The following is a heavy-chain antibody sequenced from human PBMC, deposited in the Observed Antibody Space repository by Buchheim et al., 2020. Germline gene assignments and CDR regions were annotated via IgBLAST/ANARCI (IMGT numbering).Heavy chain of an antibody. D-gene: IGHD1-26*01. V-gene: IGHV4-59*08. CDR2: VFYSDDS. Sequence: QVQLQESGPGLVKSSETLSLTCTVSGVSINGYYWNWIRQPPGRGLEWIGYVFYSDDSNYNPSLKSRVTISSDTSKNQFSLRLRSVTAADTAVYYCARRTALIYGMGFDYWGQGTL. CDR1: GVSINGYY. CDR3: ARRTALIYGMGFDY. J-gene: IGHJ4*02.